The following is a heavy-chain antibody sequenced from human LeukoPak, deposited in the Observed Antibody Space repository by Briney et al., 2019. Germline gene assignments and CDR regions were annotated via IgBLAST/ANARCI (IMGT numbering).Heavy chain of an antibody. V-gene: IGHV1-46*01. CDR3: ASPTGSGHAFDI. CDR1: GYTFTSYY. J-gene: IGHJ3*02. Sequence: ASVKVSCKASGYTFTSYYMHWVRQAPGQGLEWMGIINPSGGSTSYAQKFQGRVTMTRDTSTSTVYMELGSLRSEDTAVYYCASPTGSGHAFDIWGQGTMVTVSS. CDR2: INPSGGST.